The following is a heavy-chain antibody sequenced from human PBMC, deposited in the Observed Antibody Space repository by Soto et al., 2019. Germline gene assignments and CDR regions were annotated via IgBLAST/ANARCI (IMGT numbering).Heavy chain of an antibody. CDR2: ISSRISTI. D-gene: IGHD5-12*01. V-gene: IGHV3-48*01. CDR3: AREEGGYDGYYYYFMEV. CDR1: RFTFSSYS. J-gene: IGHJ6*03. Sequence: GSLRISCAASRFTFSSYSINWVLPSPLNWLEFVSYISSRISTIYYADSVKGRFTISRDNAKNSLYLQMNSLRAEDTAVYYCAREEGGYDGYYYYFMEVWGKGTTVTVSS.